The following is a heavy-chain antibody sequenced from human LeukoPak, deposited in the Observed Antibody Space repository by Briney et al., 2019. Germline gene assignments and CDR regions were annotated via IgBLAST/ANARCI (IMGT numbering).Heavy chain of an antibody. CDR2: IYYSGST. J-gene: IGHJ3*02. CDR1: GGSISSGDYY. V-gene: IGHV4-30-4*08. Sequence: SETLSLTCTVSGGSISSGDYYWSWIRQPPGKGLGWIGYIYYSGSTYYNPSLKSRVTISVDTSKNQFSLKLSSVTAADTAVYYCARVRVVPAAISSIAFDIWGQGTMVTVSS. D-gene: IGHD2-2*02. CDR3: ARVRVVPAAISSIAFDI.